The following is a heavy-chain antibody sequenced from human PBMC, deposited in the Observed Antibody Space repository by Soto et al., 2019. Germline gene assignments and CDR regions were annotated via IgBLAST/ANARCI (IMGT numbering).Heavy chain of an antibody. V-gene: IGHV4-31*03. D-gene: IGHD6-19*01. J-gene: IGHJ6*02. Sequence: PSETLSLTCTVSGGSISSGGYYWSWIRQHPGKGLEWIGYIYYSGSTYYNPSLKSRVTISVDTSKNQFSLKLSSVTAADTAVYYCARDLLVSSGWYRGGMDVWGQGTTVTVSS. CDR1: GGSISSGGYY. CDR2: IYYSGST. CDR3: ARDLLVSSGWYRGGMDV.